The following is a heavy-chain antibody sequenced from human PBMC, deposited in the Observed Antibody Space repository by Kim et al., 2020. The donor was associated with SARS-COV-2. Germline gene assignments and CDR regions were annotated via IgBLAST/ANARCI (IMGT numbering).Heavy chain of an antibody. CDR2: FAPEDGER. J-gene: IGHJ3*02. CDR1: GDTVTELS. D-gene: IGHD2-2*01. Sequence: ASVKVSCKVSGDTVTELSIHWVRQAPGKGLEWMGGFAPEDGERMYAENLQGRVTMTEDTSTDTAYMELCSPRSEETAVYYRATVFEAVVIVPPIKSDAFDIWGQGKFVTVSS. CDR3: ATVFEAVVIVPPIKSDAFDI. V-gene: IGHV1-24*01.